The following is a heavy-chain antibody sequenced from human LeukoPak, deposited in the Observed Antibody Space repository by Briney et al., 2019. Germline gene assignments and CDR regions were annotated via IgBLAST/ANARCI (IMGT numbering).Heavy chain of an antibody. Sequence: SETLSLTCTVSGGSISSYYWSWIRQPPGKGLEWIGYIYYSGSTNYNPSLKSRVTMSVDTSKNQFSLKLSSVTAADTAVYYCGRLYNYYMDVWGKGTTVTVSS. CDR3: GRLYNYYMDV. CDR2: IYYSGST. V-gene: IGHV4-59*12. D-gene: IGHD3-10*01. J-gene: IGHJ6*03. CDR1: GGSISSYY.